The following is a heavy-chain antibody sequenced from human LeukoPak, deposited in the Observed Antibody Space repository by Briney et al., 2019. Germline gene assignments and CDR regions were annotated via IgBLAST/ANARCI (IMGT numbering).Heavy chain of an antibody. CDR3: ARDSLIAAAIPFDY. J-gene: IGHJ4*02. CDR2: ISSSSSYI. D-gene: IGHD6-13*01. Sequence: PGGSLRLSCAASGFTFSSYSMNWVRLAPGKGLEWVSSISSSSSYIYYADSVKGRFTISRDNAKNSLYLQMNSLRAEDTAVYYCARDSLIAAAIPFDYWGQGTLVTVSS. V-gene: IGHV3-21*01. CDR1: GFTFSSYS.